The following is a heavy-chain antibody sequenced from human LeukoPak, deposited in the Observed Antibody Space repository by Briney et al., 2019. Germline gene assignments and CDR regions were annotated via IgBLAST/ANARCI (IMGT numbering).Heavy chain of an antibody. J-gene: IGHJ4*02. CDR2: INPNSGGT. Sequence: ASVKVSCKASGYTFTGYYMHWVRQAPGQGLEWMGWINPNSGGTNYAQKFQGRVTMTRDTSISTAYMELSKLRSDDTAVYYCARQREQWLVVDFDYWGQGTLVTVSS. V-gene: IGHV1-2*02. D-gene: IGHD6-19*01. CDR1: GYTFTGYY. CDR3: ARQREQWLVVDFDY.